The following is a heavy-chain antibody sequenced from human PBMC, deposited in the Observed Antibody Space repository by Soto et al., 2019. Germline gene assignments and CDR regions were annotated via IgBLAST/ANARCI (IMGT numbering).Heavy chain of an antibody. V-gene: IGHV5-51*01. Sequence: PGESLKISCKGSGYSFTSYWIGWVRQMPGKGLEWMGIIYPGDSDTRYSPSFQGQVTISADKSISTAYLQWSSLKASDTAMYYCARVLRDYYYGMDVWGRGTTVTVSS. CDR1: GYSFTSYW. CDR3: ARVLRDYYYGMDV. J-gene: IGHJ6*02. CDR2: IYPGDSDT.